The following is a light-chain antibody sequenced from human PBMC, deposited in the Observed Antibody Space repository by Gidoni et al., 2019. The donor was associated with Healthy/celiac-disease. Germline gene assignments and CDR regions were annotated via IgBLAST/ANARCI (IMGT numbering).Light chain of an antibody. Sequence: EIVLTQSPGTLSLSPGDRATLSCRASQSVSSNYLAWYQQKTGQAPRLLIYGASRRGTGIPNRCSGRWAGSDFTLTISMLDPEDFAVYCCQRYSSSRTFGQGTKVEIK. V-gene: IGKV3-20*01. J-gene: IGKJ1*01. CDR1: QSVSSNY. CDR2: GAS. CDR3: QRYSSSRT.